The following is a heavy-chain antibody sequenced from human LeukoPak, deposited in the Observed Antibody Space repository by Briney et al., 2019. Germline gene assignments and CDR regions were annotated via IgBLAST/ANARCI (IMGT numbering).Heavy chain of an antibody. D-gene: IGHD5-24*01. CDR1: GFTLSSYA. CDR3: AREKVRDGYNRGGFDY. J-gene: IGHJ4*02. Sequence: GGSLRLSCAASGFTLSSYAMHWVRQAPGKGLEWVVVISYDGSNKYYADSVKGRFTISRDNSKNTLYLQMNSLRAEDTAVYYCAREKVRDGYNRGGFDYWGQGTLVTVSS. CDR2: ISYDGSNK. V-gene: IGHV3-30-3*01.